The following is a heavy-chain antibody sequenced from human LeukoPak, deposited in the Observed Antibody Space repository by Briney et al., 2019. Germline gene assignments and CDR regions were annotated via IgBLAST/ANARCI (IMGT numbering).Heavy chain of an antibody. CDR1: GFTFSSYA. V-gene: IGHV3-64*01. CDR2: ISRSGGST. J-gene: IGHJ4*02. Sequence: GGSLRLSCAASGFTFSSYAMHWVRQAPGKGLEYVSAISRSGGSTYYANSVKGRFTISKYNSKNTLYLQMGSLRAEDMAVYYCARRRYDFWSGYYGYFDYWGQGTLVTVSS. CDR3: ARRRYDFWSGYYGYFDY. D-gene: IGHD3-3*01.